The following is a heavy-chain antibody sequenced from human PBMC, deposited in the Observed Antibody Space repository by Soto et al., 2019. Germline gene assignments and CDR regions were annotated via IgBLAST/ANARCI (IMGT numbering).Heavy chain of an antibody. CDR3: ARDYRISHDSRWWFDP. CDR1: GYTFTSYG. Sequence: QVQLVKSGAEVKKPGASVKVSCKASGYTFTSYGISWVRQAPGQGHECMGWISAYKGNTNYAQKLQGRVTMTPDTSTSTAYMELRSLRSDDTAVYYCARDYRISHDSRWWFDPWGHGTLVTVSS. J-gene: IGHJ5*02. V-gene: IGHV1-18*01. CDR2: ISAYKGNT. D-gene: IGHD2-15*01.